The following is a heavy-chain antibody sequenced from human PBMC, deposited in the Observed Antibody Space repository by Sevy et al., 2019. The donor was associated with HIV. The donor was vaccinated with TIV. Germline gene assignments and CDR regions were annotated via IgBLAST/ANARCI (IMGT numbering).Heavy chain of an antibody. CDR2: ISSTSSNI. D-gene: IGHD6-13*01. V-gene: IGHV3-21*01. Sequence: GGSLRLSCAASGFTFNIYSMSWVRQAPGKGLEWVSSISSTSSNIYYAYSLEGRFTISRDNAKNSLYLQMNSLRAEDTAVYYCARAYSSSWYDYWGQGTLVTVSS. CDR1: GFTFNIYS. J-gene: IGHJ4*02. CDR3: ARAYSSSWYDY.